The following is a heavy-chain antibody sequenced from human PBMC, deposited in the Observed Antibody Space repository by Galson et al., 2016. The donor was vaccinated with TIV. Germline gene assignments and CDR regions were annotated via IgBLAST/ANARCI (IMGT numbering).Heavy chain of an antibody. V-gene: IGHV3-30*03. CDR3: ARDMGILDFRRSNCYYYTNYCFVY. J-gene: IGHJ4*02. Sequence: SLRLSCAASGFTFSNAWMTWVRQAPGRGLEWVALISYDGSNKYYADSVKGRFTISRDNSKNTLYLQMNSLRGDDTAVYYCARDMGILDFRRSNCYYYTNYCFVYWGQGALVTVSS. CDR2: ISYDGSNK. CDR1: GFTFSNAW. D-gene: IGHD4-11*01.